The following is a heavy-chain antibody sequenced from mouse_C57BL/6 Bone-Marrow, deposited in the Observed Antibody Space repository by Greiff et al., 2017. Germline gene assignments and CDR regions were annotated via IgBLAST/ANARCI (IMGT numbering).Heavy chain of an antibody. CDR1: GFTFSSYA. J-gene: IGHJ3*01. Sequence: EVQGVESGGGLVKPGGSLKLSCAASGFTFSSYAMSWVRQTPEKRLEWVATISDGGSYTYYPDNVKGRFTISRDNAKNNLYLQMSHLKSEDTAMYYCARDDGYYVFAYWGQGTLVTVSA. D-gene: IGHD2-3*01. CDR3: ARDDGYYVFAY. V-gene: IGHV5-4*01. CDR2: ISDGGSYT.